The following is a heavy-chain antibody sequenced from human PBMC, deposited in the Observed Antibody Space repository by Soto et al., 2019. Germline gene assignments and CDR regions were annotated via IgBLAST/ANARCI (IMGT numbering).Heavy chain of an antibody. CDR1: GYSISSDSY. CDR3: AREASTLDWYLDL. CDR2: IYHSGST. V-gene: IGHV4-38-2*01. J-gene: IGHJ2*01. D-gene: IGHD2-2*01. Sequence: PSETLSLTCGVSGYSISSDSYWGWIRQPPGKGLEWIGSIYHSGSTYYKSSLKSRVTISRDTSKNQFSLKLSSVTAADTAVYYCAREASTLDWYLDLWGRGTLVTVSS.